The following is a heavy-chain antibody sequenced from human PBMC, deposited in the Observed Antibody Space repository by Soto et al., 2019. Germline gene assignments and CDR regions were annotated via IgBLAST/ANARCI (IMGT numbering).Heavy chain of an antibody. J-gene: IGHJ5*02. Sequence: QVQLQESGPGLVKPSQTLSLTCTVSGGSISSGGYYWSWIRQHPGKGLEWIGYIYYSGSTYYNPSLKSLVTISVATSKNQFSLKVSSVTAADTAVYYCTRGLSTPGWFCPWGQGTLVTVSS. V-gene: IGHV4-31*01. CDR3: TRGLSTPGWFCP. CDR2: IYYSGST. D-gene: IGHD2-2*01. CDR1: GGSISSGGYY.